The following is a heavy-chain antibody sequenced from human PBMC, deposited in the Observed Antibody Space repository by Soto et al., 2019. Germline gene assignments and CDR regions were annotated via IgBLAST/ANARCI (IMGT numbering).Heavy chain of an antibody. CDR3: ARDYSSSWWGYYYYGMDV. CDR1: GFTFSSYW. CDR2: IKQDGSEK. V-gene: IGHV3-7*01. J-gene: IGHJ6*02. Sequence: GGSLRLACAASGFTFSSYWMSWVRQAPGKGLEWVANIKQDGSEKYYVDSVKGRFTISRDNAKNSLYLQMNSLRAEDTAVYYCARDYSSSWWGYYYYGMDVWGQGTTVTVSS. D-gene: IGHD6-13*01.